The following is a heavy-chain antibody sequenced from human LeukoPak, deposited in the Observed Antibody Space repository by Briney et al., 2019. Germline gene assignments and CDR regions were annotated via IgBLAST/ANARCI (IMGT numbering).Heavy chain of an antibody. D-gene: IGHD2-2*01. J-gene: IGHJ4*02. V-gene: IGHV4-4*09. CDR1: GGSLSSYY. CDR3: ARLTSQGCDY. CDR2: IYTSGST. Sequence: SETLSLTCTVSGGSLSSYYWSWMRQPPGEGLEWIGYIYTSGSTNYNPPPKSRVTISVDTSKNQFSLKLSSVTAADTAVYYCARLTSQGCDYWGQGTLVTVSS.